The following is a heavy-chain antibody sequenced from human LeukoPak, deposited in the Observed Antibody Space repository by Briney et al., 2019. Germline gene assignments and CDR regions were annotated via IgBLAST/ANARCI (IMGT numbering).Heavy chain of an antibody. D-gene: IGHD6-19*01. CDR1: GGSISSYY. Sequence: PSETLSLTCTVSGGSISSYYWSWIRQPAGKGLEWIGRIYTSGSTNYNPSLKSRVTMSVDTSKNQFSLKLSSVTAADTAVYYCARDRPLYSSGWSTFDYWGQGTLVTASS. CDR2: IYTSGST. J-gene: IGHJ4*02. V-gene: IGHV4-4*07. CDR3: ARDRPLYSSGWSTFDY.